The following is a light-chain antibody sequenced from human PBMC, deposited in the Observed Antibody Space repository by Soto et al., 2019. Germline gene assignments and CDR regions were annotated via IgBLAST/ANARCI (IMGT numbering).Light chain of an antibody. V-gene: IGLV2-23*01. Sequence: QSVLTQPASVSGSPGQSITISCTGTSSDVGSYNLVSWYQQHPGKAPKVMIYEGSKRPSGVSNRFSGSKSGNTASLTISGLQAEDEADYYCCSYAGSSYVCGTGAKVTDL. CDR1: SSDVGSYNL. CDR3: CSYAGSSYV. J-gene: IGLJ1*01. CDR2: EGS.